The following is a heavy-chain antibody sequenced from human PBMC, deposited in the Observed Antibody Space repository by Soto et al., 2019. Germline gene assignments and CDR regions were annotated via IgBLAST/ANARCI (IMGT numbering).Heavy chain of an antibody. CDR2: IYSGGST. Sequence: EVQLVETGGGLIQPGGSLRLSCAASGFTVSSNYMSWVRQAPGKGLEWGSVIYSGGSTYYADSVKGRFTISRDNSKNTLYLQMNSLRAEDTAVYYCARGTDGYCSGGSCYPTPPDAFDIWGQGTMVTVSS. D-gene: IGHD2-15*01. CDR1: GFTVSSNY. CDR3: ARGTDGYCSGGSCYPTPPDAFDI. V-gene: IGHV3-53*02. J-gene: IGHJ3*02.